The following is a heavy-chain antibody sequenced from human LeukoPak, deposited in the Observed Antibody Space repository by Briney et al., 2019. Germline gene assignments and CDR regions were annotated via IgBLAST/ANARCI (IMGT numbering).Heavy chain of an antibody. Sequence: PSQTLSLTCAVSGGSISSGGYSWSWIRQPPGKGLEWIGYIYHSGSTYYNPSLKSRVTISVDRSKNQFSLKLSSVTAADTAEYYCARGRKGYYGSGRFDPWGQGTLVTVSS. J-gene: IGHJ5*02. V-gene: IGHV4-30-2*01. CDR2: IYHSGST. CDR3: ARGRKGYYGSGRFDP. D-gene: IGHD3-10*01. CDR1: GGSISSGGYS.